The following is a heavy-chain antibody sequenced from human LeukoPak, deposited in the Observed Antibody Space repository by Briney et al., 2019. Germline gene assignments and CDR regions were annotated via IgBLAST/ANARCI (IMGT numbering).Heavy chain of an antibody. D-gene: IGHD6-13*01. CDR1: GFTFSSYA. CDR3: AISSSSSWVPY. Sequence: GGSLRLSCAASGFTFSSYAMSWVRQAPGKGLEWVSAISGSGGSTYYADSVKGRFTISRDNSKNTLYLQMNSLRAEDTAVYYRAISSSSSWVPYWGQGTLVTVSS. V-gene: IGHV3-23*01. J-gene: IGHJ4*02. CDR2: ISGSGGST.